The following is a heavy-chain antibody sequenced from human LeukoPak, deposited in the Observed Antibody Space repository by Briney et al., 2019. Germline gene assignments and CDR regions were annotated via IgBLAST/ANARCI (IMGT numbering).Heavy chain of an antibody. CDR1: GGSISSYY. CDR2: IYYTGST. J-gene: IGHJ4*02. Sequence: SETLSLTCTVSGGSISSYYWSWIRQPPGKGLEWIGHIYYTGSTNYNPSLKSRVTISVDTSKNQFSLKLSSVTAADTAVYYCARHGGYYDSSGYYGAFDYWGQGTLVTVSS. D-gene: IGHD3-22*01. CDR3: ARHGGYYDSSGYYGAFDY. V-gene: IGHV4-59*08.